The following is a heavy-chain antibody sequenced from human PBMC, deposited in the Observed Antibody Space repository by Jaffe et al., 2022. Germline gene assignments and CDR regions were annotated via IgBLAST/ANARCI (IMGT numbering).Heavy chain of an antibody. CDR2: SYYSGST. CDR1: GGSIRSYY. CDR3: ARAGTGDPRTYWYFDL. Sequence: QVQLQESGPGLVKPSETLSLTCTVSGGSIRSYYWSWIRQPPGKGLEWIGYSYYSGSTDYNPSLKSRVSISVDTSKNQISLRLNSVTAADTAVYYCARAGTGDPRTYWYFDLWGRGTLVTVSS. D-gene: IGHD7-27*01. J-gene: IGHJ2*01. V-gene: IGHV4-59*01.